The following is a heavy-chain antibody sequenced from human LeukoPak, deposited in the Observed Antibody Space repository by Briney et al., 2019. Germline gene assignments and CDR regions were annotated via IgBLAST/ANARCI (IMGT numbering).Heavy chain of an antibody. V-gene: IGHV3-30*02. CDR2: IRYDGSNK. CDR1: GFTFSSYG. D-gene: IGHD2-15*01. J-gene: IGHJ6*03. CDR3: SGSAPYYYYMDV. Sequence: PGGSLRLSCAASGFTFSSYGMHWVRQAPGKGLEWVAFIRYDGSNKYYADSVKGRFTISRDNSKNTLYLQMNSLRAEDTAVYYCSGSAPYYYYMDVWGKGTAVTVSS.